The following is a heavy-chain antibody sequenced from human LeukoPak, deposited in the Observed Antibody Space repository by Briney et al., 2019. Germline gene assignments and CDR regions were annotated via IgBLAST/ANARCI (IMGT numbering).Heavy chain of an antibody. Sequence: SETLSLTCTVSGGSISSYYWSWIRQPAGKGLEWIGRIYTSGSTNYNPFLKSRVTMSVDTSKNQFSLKLSSVTAADTAVYYCARAAYCGGDCYSFDYWGQGTLVTVSS. CDR3: ARAAYCGGDCYSFDY. CDR2: IYTSGST. V-gene: IGHV4-4*07. D-gene: IGHD2-21*02. CDR1: GGSISSYY. J-gene: IGHJ4*02.